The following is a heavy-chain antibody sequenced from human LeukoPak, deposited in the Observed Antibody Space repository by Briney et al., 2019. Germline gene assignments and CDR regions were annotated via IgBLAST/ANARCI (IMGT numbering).Heavy chain of an antibody. D-gene: IGHD3-22*01. J-gene: IGHJ4*02. CDR3: ARGYYSDSSGYYPI. Sequence: ASVKVSCKASGYTFTGYYVHWVRQAPGQGLEWMGWMNPNSGGTNSAQKFQGRVTMTRDTSISTAYMELSSLRSDDTAVYYWARGYYSDSSGYYPIWGQGTLVTVSS. CDR2: MNPNSGGT. CDR1: GYTFTGYY. V-gene: IGHV1-2*02.